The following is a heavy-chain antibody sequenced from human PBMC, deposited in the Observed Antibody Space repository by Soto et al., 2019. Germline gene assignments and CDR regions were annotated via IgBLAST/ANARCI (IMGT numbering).Heavy chain of an antibody. J-gene: IGHJ5*02. CDR3: ARDSNPDIVVVVAANWFDP. CDR2: ISSSSSTI. Sequence: GGSLRLSCAASGFTFSSYSMNWVRQAPGKGLEWVSYISSSSSTIYYADSVKGRFTISRDNAKNSRYLQMNSLRDEDTAVYYCARDSNPDIVVVVAANWFDPWGQGTLVTVSS. V-gene: IGHV3-48*02. CDR1: GFTFSSYS. D-gene: IGHD2-15*01.